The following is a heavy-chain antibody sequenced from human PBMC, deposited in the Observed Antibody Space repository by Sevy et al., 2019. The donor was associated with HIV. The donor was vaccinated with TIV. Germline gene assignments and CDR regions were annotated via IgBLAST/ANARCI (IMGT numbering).Heavy chain of an antibody. CDR3: ARSTFESSYYYYMDV. CDR2: IHHRGNT. D-gene: IGHD3-9*01. J-gene: IGHJ6*03. CDR1: GGSISSSDYS. V-gene: IGHV4-30-2*01. Sequence: SETLSLTCTVSGGSISSSDYSWSWIRQPPGKGLEWIGYIHHRGNTYYSPSLKSRVTISVDRSKNQFSLKLTSVTAADTAMYYCARSTFESSYYYYMDVWGKGTTVTVSS.